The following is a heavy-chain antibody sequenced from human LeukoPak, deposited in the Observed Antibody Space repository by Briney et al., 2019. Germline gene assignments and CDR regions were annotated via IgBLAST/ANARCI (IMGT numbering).Heavy chain of an antibody. J-gene: IGHJ4*02. CDR2: INHSGST. CDR1: GGSFSGYY. V-gene: IGHV4-34*01. CDR3: ARARFGRVRMAATRYYFDY. D-gene: IGHD2-15*01. Sequence: PSETLSLTXAVYGGSFSGYYWSWIRQPPGKGLEWIGEINHSGSTNYNPSLKSRVTISVDTSKNQFSLKLSSVTAADTAVYYCARARFGRVRMAATRYYFDYWGQGTLVTVSS.